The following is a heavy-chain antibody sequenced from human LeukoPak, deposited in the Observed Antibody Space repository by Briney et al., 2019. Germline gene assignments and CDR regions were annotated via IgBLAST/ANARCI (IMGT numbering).Heavy chain of an antibody. CDR3: ARDPTRLDCSSTSCYNPVDFQH. V-gene: IGHV3-30-3*01. J-gene: IGHJ1*01. D-gene: IGHD2-2*02. CDR1: GFTFSSYA. Sequence: PGRSLRLSCAASGFTFSSYAMHWVRQAPGKGLEWVAVISYDGSNKYYADSVKGRFTISRDNAKNSLYLQMNSLRAEDTAVYYCARDPTRLDCSSTSCYNPVDFQHWGQGTLVTVSS. CDR2: ISYDGSNK.